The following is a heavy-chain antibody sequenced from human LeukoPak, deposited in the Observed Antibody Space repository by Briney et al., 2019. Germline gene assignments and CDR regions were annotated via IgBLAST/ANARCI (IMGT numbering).Heavy chain of an antibody. CDR3: ARGPPRHRYYYDSSGYYYPY. V-gene: IGHV4-34*01. CDR1: GGSFSGYY. CDR2: INHSGST. D-gene: IGHD3-22*01. Sequence: SSETLSLTCAVYGGSFSGYYWRWIRQPPGKGLEWIGEINHSGSTNYNPSLKSRVTISVDTSKNQFSLKLSSVTAADTAVYYCARGPPRHRYYYDSSGYYYPYWGQGTLVTVSS. J-gene: IGHJ4*02.